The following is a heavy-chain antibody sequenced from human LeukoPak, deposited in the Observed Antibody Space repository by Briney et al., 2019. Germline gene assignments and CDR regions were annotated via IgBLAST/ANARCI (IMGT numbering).Heavy chain of an antibody. CDR1: GFTFSSYA. D-gene: IGHD3-9*01. CDR3: AKSRMDYDILTGIFDY. Sequence: PGGSLRLSCAASGFTFSSYAMSWVRQAPGKGLEWVSVISGSGGGTHYADSVKGRFTISRDNSKNTLYLQMNSLRAEDTAVYYCAKSRMDYDILTGIFDYWGQGTLVTVSS. V-gene: IGHV3-23*01. CDR2: ISGSGGGT. J-gene: IGHJ4*02.